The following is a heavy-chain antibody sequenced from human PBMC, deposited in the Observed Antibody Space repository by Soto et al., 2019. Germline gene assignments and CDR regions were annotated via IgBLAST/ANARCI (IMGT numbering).Heavy chain of an antibody. CDR1: GYTFTSYG. Sequence: QVPLVQSGAEVKKPGASVKVSCKASGYTFTSYGISWVRQAPGHGLEWMGWISAYNGNTNYAQKLQGRVTMTTDTSTSTAYMELRSLRSDDTAVYYCARDAPVYCSGGSCYSEYFQHWGQGTLVTVSS. D-gene: IGHD2-15*01. V-gene: IGHV1-18*01. CDR2: ISAYNGNT. J-gene: IGHJ1*01. CDR3: ARDAPVYCSGGSCYSEYFQH.